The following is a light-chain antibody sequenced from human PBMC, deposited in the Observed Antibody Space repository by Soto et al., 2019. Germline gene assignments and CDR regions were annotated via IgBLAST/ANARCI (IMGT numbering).Light chain of an antibody. CDR1: SSDVGGYNS. CDR2: EVS. V-gene: IGLV2-14*01. CDR3: SSYTSSSLYV. J-gene: IGLJ1*01. Sequence: QSALTQPASVSGSPGQSITISCTGTSSDVGGYNSVSWYQQHPGKAPKLMIYEVSNRPSGVSNRFSGSKSGNTASLTISWLQAEDEADYYCSSYTSSSLYVFGTGTKLTVL.